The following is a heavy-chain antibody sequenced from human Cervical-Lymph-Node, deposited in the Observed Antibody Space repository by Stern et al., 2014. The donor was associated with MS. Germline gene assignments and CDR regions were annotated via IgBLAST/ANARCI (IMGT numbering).Heavy chain of an antibody. V-gene: IGHV3-30-3*01. CDR1: GFTFSNYA. J-gene: IGHJ4*02. D-gene: IGHD3-22*01. Sequence: QVQLVESGGGVVQPGGSLGLSCAASGFTFSNYAMHWVRQAPGKGLEWVAVTSYDGSQKYIADSVKGRFTISRDKSKNTLYLQMNSLRLEDTAVYYCARDTYYYNSSGWSFDYWGQGTLVTVSS. CDR3: ARDTYYYNSSGWSFDY. CDR2: TSYDGSQK.